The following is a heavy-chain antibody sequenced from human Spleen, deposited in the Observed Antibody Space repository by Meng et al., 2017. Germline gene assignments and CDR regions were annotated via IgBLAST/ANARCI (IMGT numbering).Heavy chain of an antibody. CDR2: MTWNGGST. D-gene: IGHD3-22*01. V-gene: IGHV3-20*04. CDR3: ARELGVVVIIEYYFDY. Sequence: GESLKISCAASGFTFDDYGMNWVRQAPGKGLEWVSGMTWNGGSTGYADSVKGRFTISRDNGKNSLYLQMNSLRAEDTAVYYCARELGVVVIIEYYFDYWGQGTLVTVSS. CDR1: GFTFDDYG. J-gene: IGHJ4*02.